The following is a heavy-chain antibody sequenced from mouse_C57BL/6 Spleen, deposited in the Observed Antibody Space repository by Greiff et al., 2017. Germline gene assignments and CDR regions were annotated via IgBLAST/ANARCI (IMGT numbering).Heavy chain of an antibody. V-gene: IGHV1-59*01. D-gene: IGHD3-2*02. CDR2: IDPSDSYT. J-gene: IGHJ4*01. CDR3: AREGAQSLYAMDY. CDR1: GYTFTSYW. Sequence: QVQLQQPGAELVRPGTSVKLSCKASGYTFTSYWMHWVKQRPGQGLEWIGVIDPSDSYTNYNQKFKGKATLTVDTSSSTAYMQLSSLTSEDSAVYYCAREGAQSLYAMDYWGQGTSVTVSS.